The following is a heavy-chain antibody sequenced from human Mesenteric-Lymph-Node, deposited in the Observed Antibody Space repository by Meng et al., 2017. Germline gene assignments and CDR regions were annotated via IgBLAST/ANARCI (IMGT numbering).Heavy chain of an antibody. CDR3: AKDLATMAD. Sequence: QLVESGGGRVQPGGSLRLAVAAFVFTYGSYWMHWVRQVPGKGLAWVSTITGSGVSIYYAGSVKGRFTISRDNSKNTLYLQMDSLRAEDTAVYYCAKDLATMADWGQGTLVTVSS. CDR2: ITGSGVSI. V-gene: IGHV3-23*04. CDR1: VFTYGSYW. D-gene: IGHD5-12*01. J-gene: IGHJ4*02.